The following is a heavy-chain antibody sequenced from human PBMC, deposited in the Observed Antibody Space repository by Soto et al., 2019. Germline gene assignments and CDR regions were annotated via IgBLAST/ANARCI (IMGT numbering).Heavy chain of an antibody. V-gene: IGHV3-74*01. D-gene: IGHD2-15*01. Sequence: GGSLRLSCAASGFTFSSYWMHWVRQAPVKGLVWVSRINSDGRSTSYADSGKGRFTISRDNAKNTLYLQMNSLRAEDTAVYYCAREGYCSGGSCYDAFDIWGQGTMVTVSS. CDR3: AREGYCSGGSCYDAFDI. CDR2: INSDGRST. J-gene: IGHJ3*02. CDR1: GFTFSSYW.